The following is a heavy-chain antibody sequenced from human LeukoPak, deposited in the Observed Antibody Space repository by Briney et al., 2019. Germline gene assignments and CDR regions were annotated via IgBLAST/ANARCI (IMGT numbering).Heavy chain of an antibody. CDR2: IAADGGVK. D-gene: IGHD6-19*01. V-gene: IGHV3-30*03. J-gene: IGHJ4*02. CDR3: AREATWGQWYFDL. Sequence: GGSLRLSCAASGFTFHDHGMDWVRQAPGKGLEWVAVIAADGGVKHYADFVKGRFSLSRDNSKNTLFLQMNSLTVEDTAVYYCAREATWGQWYFDLWGQGAPVTVSS. CDR1: GFTFHDHG.